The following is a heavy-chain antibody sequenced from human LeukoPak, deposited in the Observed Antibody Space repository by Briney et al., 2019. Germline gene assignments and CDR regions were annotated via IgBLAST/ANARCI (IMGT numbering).Heavy chain of an antibody. V-gene: IGHV3-30*03. CDR1: GFTFRSYG. Sequence: PGGSLRLSCAASGFTFRSYGIHWVRQAPGKGLEWVAVISYDGSNKIYADSVKGRFTISRDNSKNTLYLQMNSLRAEDTAVYYCASPVRGYYDSSGYYNYWGQGTLVTVSS. D-gene: IGHD3-22*01. J-gene: IGHJ4*02. CDR2: ISYDGSNK. CDR3: ASPVRGYYDSSGYYNY.